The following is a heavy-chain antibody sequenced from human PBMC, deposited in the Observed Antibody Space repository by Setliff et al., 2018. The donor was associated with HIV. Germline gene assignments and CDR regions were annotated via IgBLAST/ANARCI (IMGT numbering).Heavy chain of an antibody. J-gene: IGHJ4*02. CDR1: GDTFNSYT. CDR2: IITILGIP. V-gene: IGHV1-69*10. D-gene: IGHD1-26*01. Sequence: ASVKVSCKASGDTFNSYTFTWVRQAPGQGPEWMGGIITILGIPNYAPKFQHRVTISADESTKTIYMELSNLKSDDTAVYFCARGVGGRNTLGSCVLDYWGQGTPVTVTS. CDR3: ARGVGGRNTLGSCVLDY.